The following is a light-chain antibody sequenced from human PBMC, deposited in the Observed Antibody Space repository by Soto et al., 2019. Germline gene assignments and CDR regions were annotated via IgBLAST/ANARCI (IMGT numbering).Light chain of an antibody. CDR2: DAS. J-gene: IGKJ5*01. CDR1: QDVSNY. Sequence: DIQMNQSPSSLAASVGDRVTITCQASQDVSNYLNWYQQKLGKAPRLLIYDASNLEKGVSSMFRDSGAGTYFSFTIRSLPPEDFATDDCQQYSHLITYGQGKRLEIK. CDR3: QQYSHLIT. V-gene: IGKV1-33*01.